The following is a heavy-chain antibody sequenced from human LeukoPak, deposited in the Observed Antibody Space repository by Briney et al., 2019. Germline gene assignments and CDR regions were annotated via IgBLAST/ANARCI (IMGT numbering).Heavy chain of an antibody. CDR3: ARDYRSTITEGIDN. D-gene: IGHD5-24*01. J-gene: IGHJ4*02. Sequence: GGSLRLSCATSGFTFSSYTMNWVRQAPGKGLEWVSSITYSGTYIYYADSVKGRFTISRDNAKNSLYLQMDSLRAEDTALYYCARDYRSTITEGIDNWGQGTLVTVSS. CDR1: GFTFSSYT. V-gene: IGHV3-21*06. CDR2: ITYSGTYI.